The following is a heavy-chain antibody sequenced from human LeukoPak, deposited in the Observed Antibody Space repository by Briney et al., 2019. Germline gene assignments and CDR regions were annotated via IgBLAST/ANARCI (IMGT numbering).Heavy chain of an antibody. J-gene: IGHJ4*02. D-gene: IGHD2-2*02. Sequence: SETLSLTCTVSGGSISSSSYYWGWIRQPPGKGLEWIGSIYYSGSTYYNPSLKSRVTISVDTSKNQFSLKLSSVTAADTAVYYCAGTIVVVPAAIPSPLDYWGQGTLVTVSS. CDR1: GGSISSSSYY. V-gene: IGHV4-39*01. CDR3: AGTIVVVPAAIPSPLDY. CDR2: IYYSGST.